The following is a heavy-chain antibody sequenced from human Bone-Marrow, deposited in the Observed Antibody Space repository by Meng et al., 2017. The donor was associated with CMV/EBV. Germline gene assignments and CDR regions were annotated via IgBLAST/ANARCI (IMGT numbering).Heavy chain of an antibody. V-gene: IGHV3-21*01. D-gene: IGHD1-26*01. CDR3: ARVPRSRFGSLHFDY. CDR2: ISSSSSYI. J-gene: IGHJ4*02. Sequence: GESLKISCAASGFTFSSYSMNWVRQAPGKGLEWVSSISSSSSYIYYADSVKGRFTISRDNAKNSLYLQMNSLRAEDTAVYYCARVPRSRFGSLHFDYWGQGTLVTVSS. CDR1: GFTFSSYS.